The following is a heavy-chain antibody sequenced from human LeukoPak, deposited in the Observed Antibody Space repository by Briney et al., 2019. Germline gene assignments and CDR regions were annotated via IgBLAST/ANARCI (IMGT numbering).Heavy chain of an antibody. CDR1: GFTFSGYA. CDR3: AKSDSSSSLTAPSAP. Sequence: GGSLRLSCAASGFTFSGYAMSWVRQAPGKGLDWVSSISGNGGTTYYADSVKGRFTISRDNSKNTLYLQMNSLRAEDTALYYCAKSDSSSSLTAPSAPWGQGTLVTVSS. CDR2: ISGNGGTT. V-gene: IGHV3-23*01. D-gene: IGHD6-6*01. J-gene: IGHJ5*02.